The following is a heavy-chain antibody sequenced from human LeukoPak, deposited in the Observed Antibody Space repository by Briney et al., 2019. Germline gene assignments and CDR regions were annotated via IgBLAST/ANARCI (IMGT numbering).Heavy chain of an antibody. J-gene: IGHJ6*02. V-gene: IGHV3-23*01. CDR3: AKDVDTTYYYYYYGMDV. D-gene: IGHD5-18*01. Sequence: PGGSLRLSCAASGFTFSSYAMSWVRQAPGKGLEWVSAISGSGGSTYYADSVKGRFTISRDNSKNTLYLQMNSLRAEDTAVYYCAKDVDTTYYYYYYGMDVWGQGTTVTVSS. CDR2: ISGSGGST. CDR1: GFTFSSYA.